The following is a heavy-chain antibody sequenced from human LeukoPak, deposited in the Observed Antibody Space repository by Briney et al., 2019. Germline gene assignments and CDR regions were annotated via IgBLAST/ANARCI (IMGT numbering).Heavy chain of an antibody. V-gene: IGHV1-8*03. J-gene: IGHJ4*02. CDR1: WYTLPQYV. CDR2: MNPNSGNT. CDR3: ARGGGATPLDY. D-gene: IGHD1-26*01. Sequence: SVKGSRQGFWYTLPQYVINRVGPAPGQGGEWMGWMNPNSGNTGYAQKFQGRVTITRNTSISTAYMELSSLRSEDTAVYYCARGGGATPLDYWGQGTLVTVSS.